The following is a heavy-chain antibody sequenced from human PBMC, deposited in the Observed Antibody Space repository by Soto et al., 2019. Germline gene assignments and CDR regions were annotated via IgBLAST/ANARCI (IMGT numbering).Heavy chain of an antibody. CDR1: GGSISSGGYY. V-gene: IGHV4-31*03. D-gene: IGHD3-16*02. Sequence: SETLSLTCTVSGGSISSGGYYWSWIRQHPGKGLEWIGYIYYSGSTYYNPSLKSRVTISVDTSKNQFSLKLSSVTAADTAVYYCARDLVSLDYYYGMDVWGQGTTVTVSS. CDR3: ARDLVSLDYYYGMDV. J-gene: IGHJ6*02. CDR2: IYYSGST.